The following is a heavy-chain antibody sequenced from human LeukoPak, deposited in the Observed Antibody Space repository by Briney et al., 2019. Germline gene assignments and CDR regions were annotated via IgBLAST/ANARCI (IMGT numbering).Heavy chain of an antibody. CDR3: ARSTGFYTTYYMDV. CDR1: GDSMGNYY. D-gene: IGHD3-22*01. J-gene: IGHJ6*03. V-gene: IGHV4-4*07. Sequence: SETLSLTCTVSGDSMGNYYWNWLRQPAGKGLEWIGRIRSDGTTYANPYLERAVTISVDTSNNHLSLRLSSATAADTAVYYCARSTGFYTTYYMDVWGKGTTVTVSS. CDR2: IRSDGTT.